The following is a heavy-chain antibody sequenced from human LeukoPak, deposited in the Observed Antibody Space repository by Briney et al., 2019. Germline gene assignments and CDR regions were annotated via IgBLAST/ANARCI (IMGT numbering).Heavy chain of an antibody. CDR3: ARDLAPPLYYDSSKDAFDI. Sequence: SETLSLTCTVSGGSLSSYYWSWIRQPAGKGLEWIGRVYTSGSTNYNPSLKSRVTMSVDTPKNQFSLKLSSVTAADTAVYYCARDLAPPLYYDSSKDAFDIWGQGTMVTVSS. V-gene: IGHV4-4*07. CDR2: VYTSGST. J-gene: IGHJ3*02. D-gene: IGHD3-22*01. CDR1: GGSLSSYY.